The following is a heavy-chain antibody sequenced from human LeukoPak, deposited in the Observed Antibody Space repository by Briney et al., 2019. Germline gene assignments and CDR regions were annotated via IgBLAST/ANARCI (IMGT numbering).Heavy chain of an antibody. V-gene: IGHV1-69-2*01. CDR1: GDTFTDYY. J-gene: IGHJ4*02. CDR3: ARESYYLETTGSSIYYFDS. Sequence: VASVRISCKASGDTFTDYYMHWVQQAPGKGLEWMGRVDPENGETLFAEKFRGRVTITADTSIDTTYMDLSSLRFEDTAVYYCARESYYLETTGSSIYYFDSWGQGTLVSVSS. D-gene: IGHD1-26*01. CDR2: VDPENGET.